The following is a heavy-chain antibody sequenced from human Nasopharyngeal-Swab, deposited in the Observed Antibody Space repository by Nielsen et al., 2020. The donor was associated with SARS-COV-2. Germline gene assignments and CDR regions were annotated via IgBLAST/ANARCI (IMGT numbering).Heavy chain of an antibody. CDR1: GGTFCNCG. CDR2: IKQDGSEK. Sequence: GESLKSSCAVSGGTFCNCGLTRICKAPGKGLEWVANIKQDGSEKYYLNSVKGRFSISRDNAQNSLYLQINSLRAEDTAVYYCARDPYTSLDYWGQGTLVTVSS. V-gene: IGHV3-7*01. D-gene: IGHD3-16*01. J-gene: IGHJ4*02. CDR3: ARDPYTSLDY.